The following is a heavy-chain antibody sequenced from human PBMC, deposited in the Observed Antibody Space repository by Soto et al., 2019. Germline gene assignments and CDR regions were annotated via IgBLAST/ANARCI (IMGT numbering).Heavy chain of an antibody. CDR1: CYTFTSYG. CDR3: ARDQEVQGKEYQPSLYYYYYYMDV. CDR2: ISAYNGNT. D-gene: IGHD2-2*01. V-gene: IGHV1-18*01. J-gene: IGHJ6*03. Sequence: ASVKVSCKSSCYTFTSYGISLFRQAPGQWREWIGLISAYNGNTNYAQKLQGRVTMTTDTSTSTAYMELRSLRSDDTAVYYCARDQEVQGKEYQPSLYYYYYYMDVWGKGTTVTVSS.